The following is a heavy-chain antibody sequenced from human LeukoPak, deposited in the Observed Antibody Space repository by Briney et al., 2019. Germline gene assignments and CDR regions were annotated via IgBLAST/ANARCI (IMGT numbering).Heavy chain of an antibody. D-gene: IGHD4-17*01. CDR3: ARRHPSRHGDRRDAFDI. CDR2: ISGSGGST. CDR1: GFTFSSYA. J-gene: IGHJ3*02. V-gene: IGHV3-23*01. Sequence: GSLRLSCAASGFTFSSYAMSWVRQAPGKGLEWVSAISGSGGSTYYADSVKGRFTISRDNSKNTLYLQMNSLRAEDTAVYYCARRHPSRHGDRRDAFDIWGQGTMVTVSS.